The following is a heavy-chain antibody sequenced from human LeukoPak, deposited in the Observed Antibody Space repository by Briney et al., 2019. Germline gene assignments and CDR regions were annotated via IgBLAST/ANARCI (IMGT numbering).Heavy chain of an antibody. Sequence: ASVTVSCKASGYTFTSYDINWVRHAPGPGLEWMGWMNPNRGNTGYAQKFQGSVTITRNTSLSTAYMELSNLRSEDTAVYYCARGASYYDFWSGYSRRGRFDPWGQGTLVTVSS. D-gene: IGHD3-3*01. CDR3: ARGASYYDFWSGYSRRGRFDP. CDR2: MNPNRGNT. J-gene: IGHJ5*02. CDR1: GYTFTSYD. V-gene: IGHV1-8*03.